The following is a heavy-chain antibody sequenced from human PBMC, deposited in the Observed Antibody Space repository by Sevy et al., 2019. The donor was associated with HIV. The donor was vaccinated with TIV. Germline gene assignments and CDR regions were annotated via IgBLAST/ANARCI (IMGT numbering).Heavy chain of an antibody. D-gene: IGHD3-3*01. CDR2: ISGSGGST. V-gene: IGHV3-23*01. Sequence: GGSLRLSCAASGFTFSSYAMSRVRQAPGKGLEWVSAISGSGGSTYYADSVKGRFTISRDNSKNTLYLQMNSLRAEDTAVYYCAKGITIFGVVSFGYWGQGTLVTVSS. J-gene: IGHJ4*02. CDR3: AKGITIFGVVSFGY. CDR1: GFTFSSYA.